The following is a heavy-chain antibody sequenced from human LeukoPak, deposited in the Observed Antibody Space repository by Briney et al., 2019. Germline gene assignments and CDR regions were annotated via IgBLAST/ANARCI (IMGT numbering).Heavy chain of an antibody. Sequence: PSETLSLTCTVSGGSISSYYWSWIRQPPGKGLEWIGSIYHSGSTYYNPSLKSRVIISVDTSKNQFSLKLSSVTAADTAVYYCARRWFGELFDYWGQGPWSPSPQ. CDR2: IYHSGST. D-gene: IGHD3-10*01. CDR1: GGSISSYY. CDR3: ARRWFGELFDY. J-gene: IGHJ4*02. V-gene: IGHV4-59*08.